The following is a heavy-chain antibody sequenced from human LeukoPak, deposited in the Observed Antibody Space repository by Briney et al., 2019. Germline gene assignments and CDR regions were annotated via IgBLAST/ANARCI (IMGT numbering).Heavy chain of an antibody. V-gene: IGHV1-69*13. CDR2: IIPIFATA. J-gene: IGHJ4*02. CDR3: ARGGDSSGYHTSYYFDY. CDR1: GGTFSIYA. Sequence: GASVKVSCKASGGTFSIYAINWVRQAPGQGLDWKGGIIPIFATANYAQKFQGRVTITADESTSTAYMQLSSLRSEDTAVYYCARGGDSSGYHTSYYFDYWGQGTLVTVSS. D-gene: IGHD3-22*01.